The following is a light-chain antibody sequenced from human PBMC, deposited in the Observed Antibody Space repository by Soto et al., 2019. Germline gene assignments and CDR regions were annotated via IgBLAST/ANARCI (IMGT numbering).Light chain of an antibody. J-gene: IGKJ4*01. V-gene: IGKV4-1*01. CDR2: WAS. Sequence: DIVMTQSPDSLAVSLGERATINCKSSQSVLYSSNNKNYLAWYQQKPGQSPKLILYWASTRESGVPDRFSGSGSGTDFTLTSSSLQAEDVAVYYCQQFFGTPLTFGGGTKVEIK. CDR3: QQFFGTPLT. CDR1: QSVLYSSNNKNY.